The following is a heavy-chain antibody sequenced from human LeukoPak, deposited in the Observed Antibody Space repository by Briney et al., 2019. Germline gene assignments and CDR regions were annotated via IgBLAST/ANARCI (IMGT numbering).Heavy chain of an antibody. CDR2: IKQDGSAK. Sequence: PSGSLRLSCAGSGFTFSTFWMTWVRRAPGKGLEWVANIKQDGSAKYYVASVQGRFTISRDNAKNSLSLQMNSLRVEDTAVYYCVIVNNRNYDYWGQGTLVTVSS. J-gene: IGHJ4*02. CDR3: VIVNNRNYDY. D-gene: IGHD1-26*01. CDR1: GFTFSTFW. V-gene: IGHV3-7*01.